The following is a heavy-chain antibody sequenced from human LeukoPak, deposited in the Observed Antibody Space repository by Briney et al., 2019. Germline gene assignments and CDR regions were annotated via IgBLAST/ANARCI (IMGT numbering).Heavy chain of an antibody. J-gene: IGHJ5*02. Sequence: PSETLSLTCSVSGGSINGYYWSWIRRPPGKGLEWIGYIYYSGSTNYNPSLKSRVTISVDTSKNQVSLKLSSVTAADTAVYYCARVGFGTAPFDPWGQGTLVTVSS. CDR1: GGSINGYY. D-gene: IGHD3-10*01. CDR2: IYYSGST. CDR3: ARVGFGTAPFDP. V-gene: IGHV4-59*01.